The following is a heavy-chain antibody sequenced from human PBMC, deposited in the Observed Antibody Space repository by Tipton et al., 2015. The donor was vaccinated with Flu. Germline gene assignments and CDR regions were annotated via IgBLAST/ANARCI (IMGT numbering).Heavy chain of an antibody. CDR2: INHSGST. Sequence: TLSLTCAVYGGSFSGYYWSWIRQPPGKGLEWIGEINHSGSTNYNPSLKSRVTISVDTSKNQFSLKLSSVTAADMAVYYCARASGNRWGQGTLVTVSS. D-gene: IGHD2/OR15-2a*01. CDR1: GGSFSGYY. CDR3: ARASGNR. V-gene: IGHV4-34*01. J-gene: IGHJ4*02.